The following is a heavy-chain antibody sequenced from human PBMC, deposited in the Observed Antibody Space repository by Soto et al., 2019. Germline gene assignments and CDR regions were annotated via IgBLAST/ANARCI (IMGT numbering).Heavy chain of an antibody. CDR2: INAGNGNT. J-gene: IGHJ4*02. Sequence: QVQLVQSGAEVKKPGASVKVSCKASGYTFTSYAMHWVRQAPGQRLEWMGWINAGNGNTKYSQKFQGRVTITRDTSASTASMELCSLRSEDTAVYYCARDVGVGAASDYGGQGTLVTVSS. D-gene: IGHD1-26*01. CDR1: GYTFTSYA. V-gene: IGHV1-3*01. CDR3: ARDVGVGAASDY.